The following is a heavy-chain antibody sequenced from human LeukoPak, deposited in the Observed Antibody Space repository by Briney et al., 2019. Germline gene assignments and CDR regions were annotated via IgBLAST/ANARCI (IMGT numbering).Heavy chain of an antibody. Sequence: GGSLRLSCAASGFTFSNYAMSWVRQAPGKGLQWVSGISGTGGSTYYADSVKGRFTISRDNSKNTLYLQMNSLRAEDTAVYYRAKGGSDGYNSGTVALDIWGQGTMVTVSS. CDR3: AKGGSDGYNSGTVALDI. D-gene: IGHD5-24*01. V-gene: IGHV3-23*01. CDR1: GFTFSNYA. CDR2: ISGTGGST. J-gene: IGHJ3*02.